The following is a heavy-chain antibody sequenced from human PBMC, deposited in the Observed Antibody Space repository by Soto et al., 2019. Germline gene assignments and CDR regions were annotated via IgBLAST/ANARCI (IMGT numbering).Heavy chain of an antibody. V-gene: IGHV3-23*04. CDR2: ISGSGGST. D-gene: IGHD3-10*01. CDR1: GFTVSSNY. Sequence: EVQLVESGGGLIQPGGSLRLSCAASGFTVSSNYMSWVRQAPGKGLEWVSAISGSGGSTYYADSVKGRFTISRDNSKNTLYLQMNGLRAEDTAVYYCAKDDSSYYGSGVFDYWGQGTLVTVSS. J-gene: IGHJ4*02. CDR3: AKDDSSYYGSGVFDY.